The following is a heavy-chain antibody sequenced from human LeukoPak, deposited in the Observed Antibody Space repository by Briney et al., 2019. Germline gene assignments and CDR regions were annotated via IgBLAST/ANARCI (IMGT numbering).Heavy chain of an antibody. CDR3: ARAEADSAARLYYFDY. CDR1: GGSISSYY. CDR2: IYYSGST. V-gene: IGHV4-59*01. J-gene: IGHJ4*02. Sequence: KPSETLSLTCTVSGGSISSYYWSWIRQPPGKGLEWIGYIYYSGSTNYNPSLKSRVTISVDTSKNQFSLKLSSVTAADTAVYYCARAEADSAARLYYFDYWGQGTLVTVSS. D-gene: IGHD6-6*01.